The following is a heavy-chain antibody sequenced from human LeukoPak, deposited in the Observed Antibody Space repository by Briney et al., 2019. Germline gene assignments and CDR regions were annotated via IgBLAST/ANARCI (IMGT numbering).Heavy chain of an antibody. CDR3: ARETRRGDAFDI. Sequence: GGSLRLSCAASGFTFSNYAMHWVRRAPGKRLEYVSAISSNGGSTYYANSVKGRFTISRDKSKNTVYLKMGSLRAEDMAVYYCARETRRGDAFDIWGQGTMVTVSS. V-gene: IGHV3-64*01. CDR2: ISSNGGST. D-gene: IGHD3-16*01. J-gene: IGHJ3*02. CDR1: GFTFSNYA.